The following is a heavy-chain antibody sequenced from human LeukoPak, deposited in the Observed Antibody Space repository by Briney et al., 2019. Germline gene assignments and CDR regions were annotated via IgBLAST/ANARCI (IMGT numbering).Heavy chain of an antibody. J-gene: IGHJ3*01. Sequence: SETLSLTCTVSGGSISGYYWSWIRQPPGKGPQWIGSIFYSGSTNYNPSLKSRVTISVDTSQIQFSLKLTSVTAADTAVYYCTRAAPDSSSWYGGAFDFWGQGTMVTVSA. CDR1: GGSISGYY. CDR2: IFYSGST. V-gene: IGHV4-59*01. CDR3: TRAAPDSSSWYGGAFDF. D-gene: IGHD6-13*01.